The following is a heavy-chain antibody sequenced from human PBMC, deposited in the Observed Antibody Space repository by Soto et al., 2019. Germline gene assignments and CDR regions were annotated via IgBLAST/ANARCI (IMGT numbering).Heavy chain of an antibody. CDR2: IIPIFGTA. V-gene: IGHV1-69*13. Sequence: SVKVSCKASGGTFSSYAISWVRQAPGQGLEWMGGIIPIFGTANYAQKFQGRVTITADESTSTAYMELSSLRFEDTAVYYCARMRDIVVVPAAIDLWVRSRVSDTYYYYGMDVWGQGTTVTVSS. J-gene: IGHJ6*02. D-gene: IGHD2-2*01. CDR3: ARMRDIVVVPAAIDLWVRSRVSDTYYYYGMDV. CDR1: GGTFSSYA.